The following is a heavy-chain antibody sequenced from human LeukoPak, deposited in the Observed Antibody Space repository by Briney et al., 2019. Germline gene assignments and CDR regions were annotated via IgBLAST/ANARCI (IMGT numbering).Heavy chain of an antibody. CDR3: ARAARAAVAGTEWFDP. J-gene: IGHJ5*02. Sequence: SETLSLTCNVSGGSISSYYWSWIRQPPGKGLEWIGYIYYSGSTNYNPSLKSRVTISVDTSKNQFSLKLSSVTAADTAVYYCARAARAAVAGTEWFDPWGQGTLVTVSS. CDR1: GGSISSYY. CDR2: IYYSGST. D-gene: IGHD6-19*01. V-gene: IGHV4-59*01.